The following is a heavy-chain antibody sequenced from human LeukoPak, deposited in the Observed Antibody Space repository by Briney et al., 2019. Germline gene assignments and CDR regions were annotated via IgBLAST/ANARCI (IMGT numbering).Heavy chain of an antibody. D-gene: IGHD6-19*01. CDR3: ARRSVAGSLDY. J-gene: IGHJ4*02. V-gene: IGHV3-7*01. CDR2: TKEDGGEK. Sequence: GGSLRLSCAASGFTFSTYWMSWVRQAPGKGLEWVANTKEDGGEKYYVDSVKGRFTISRDNAENSPYLQMNSLRAEDTAVYYCARRSVAGSLDYWGQGTLVTVPS. CDR1: GFTFSTYW.